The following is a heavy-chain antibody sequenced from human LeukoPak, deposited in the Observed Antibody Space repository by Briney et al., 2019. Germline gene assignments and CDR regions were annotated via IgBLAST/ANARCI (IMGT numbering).Heavy chain of an antibody. D-gene: IGHD1-26*01. J-gene: IGHJ4*02. Sequence: ASVKVSCKASGYTFTDYYMHWVRQAAGQGLEWMGWINPNSGGTNYAQKFQGRVTMTRDTSISTAYMELSNLRSDDTAMYYCARSYSGFGYALHDYWGQGTLVTVSS. V-gene: IGHV1-2*02. CDR3: ARSYSGFGYALHDY. CDR2: INPNSGGT. CDR1: GYTFTDYY.